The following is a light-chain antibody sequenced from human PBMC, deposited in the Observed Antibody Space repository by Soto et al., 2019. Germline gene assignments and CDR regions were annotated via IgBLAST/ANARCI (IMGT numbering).Light chain of an antibody. V-gene: IGKV2-28*01. CDR3: QQYDNLPTIT. J-gene: IGKJ5*01. CDR1: QSLLHSNGYNY. CDR2: DAS. Sequence: DIVMTQSPLSLPVTPGEPASISCRSSQSLLHSNGYNYLDWYLQKPGQSPQLLIYDASNLETGVPSRFSGSGSGTDFTFTISSLQPEDIATYYCQQYDNLPTITFGQGTRLEIK.